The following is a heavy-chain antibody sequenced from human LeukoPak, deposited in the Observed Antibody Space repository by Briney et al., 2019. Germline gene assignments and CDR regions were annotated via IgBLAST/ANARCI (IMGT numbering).Heavy chain of an antibody. D-gene: IGHD6-19*01. CDR2: IYYSGST. V-gene: IGHV4-30-4*01. Sequence: SETLSLTCTVSGGSISSGDYYWSWIRQPPGKGLEWIGYIYYSGSTYYNPSLKSRVTISVDTSKNQFSLKLSSVTAADTAVYYCARVRPVAVAEGTGWFDPWGQGTLVTVSS. J-gene: IGHJ5*02. CDR3: ARVRPVAVAEGTGWFDP. CDR1: GGSISSGDYY.